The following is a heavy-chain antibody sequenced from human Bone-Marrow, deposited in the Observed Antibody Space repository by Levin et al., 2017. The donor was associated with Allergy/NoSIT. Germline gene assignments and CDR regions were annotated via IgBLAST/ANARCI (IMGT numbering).Heavy chain of an antibody. V-gene: IGHV3-21*01. CDR2: ISSSSSYI. CDR1: GFTFSSYS. Sequence: GGSLRLSCAASGFTFSSYSMNWVRQAPGKGLEWVSSISSSSSYIYYADSVKGRFTISRDNAKNSLYLQMNSLRAEDTAVYYCARGQGSSWYIDYFDYWGQGTLVTVSS. D-gene: IGHD6-13*01. J-gene: IGHJ4*02. CDR3: ARGQGSSWYIDYFDY.